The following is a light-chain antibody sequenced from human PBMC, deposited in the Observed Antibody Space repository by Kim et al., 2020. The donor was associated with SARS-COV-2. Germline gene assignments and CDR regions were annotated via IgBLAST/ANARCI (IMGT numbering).Light chain of an antibody. CDR3: QQYDDWPRT. Sequence: VSPGERANLSCRASQSVSINLAWYQQKPGQAPRLLISNAFSRATGVPVRFSGSGSGTDFTLTISSLQSEDFAIYYCQQYDDWPRTFGQGTKVDIK. V-gene: IGKV3-15*01. CDR2: NAF. J-gene: IGKJ1*01. CDR1: QSVSIN.